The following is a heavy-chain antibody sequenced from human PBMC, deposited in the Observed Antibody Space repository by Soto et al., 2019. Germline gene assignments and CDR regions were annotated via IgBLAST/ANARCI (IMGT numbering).Heavy chain of an antibody. CDR1: GCTFSIYA. V-gene: IGHV1-69*01. D-gene: IGHD1-26*01. CDR3: AREQAGSYQYNWFDP. Sequence: SVKVCCKASGCTFSIYAVSWVRQAPGQGLEWMGGIIPIFVTANYAQKFRGRFTITAEQSTSTAYMGLSILKSEDTAVYYCAREQAGSYQYNWFDPWGQGTLVTVSS. CDR2: IIPIFVTA. J-gene: IGHJ5*02.